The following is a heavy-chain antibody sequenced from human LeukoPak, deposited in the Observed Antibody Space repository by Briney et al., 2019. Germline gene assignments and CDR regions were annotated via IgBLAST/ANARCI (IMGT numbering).Heavy chain of an antibody. D-gene: IGHD5-18*01. CDR1: GYTFTSYY. CDR2: INPSGGST. Sequence: ASVKVSCKASGYTFTSYYMHWVRQAPGQGLEWMGIINPSGGSTSYAQKFQGRVTMTRDMSTSTVYMELSSLRSEDTAVYYCASAYTAMAFDIWGQGTMVTVSS. CDR3: ASAYTAMAFDI. V-gene: IGHV1-46*01. J-gene: IGHJ3*02.